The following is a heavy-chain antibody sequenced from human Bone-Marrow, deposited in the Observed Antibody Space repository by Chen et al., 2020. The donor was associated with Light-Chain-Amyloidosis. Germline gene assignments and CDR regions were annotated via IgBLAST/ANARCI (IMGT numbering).Heavy chain of an antibody. J-gene: IGHJ4*02. CDR2: ITTSANTI. V-gene: IGHV3-48*02. CDR1: GFTFSTST. CDR3: ARRGGGQLLRQYFDS. Sequence: EVQLVQSGGGLVQPGGSLRLSCAVSGFTFSTSTMNWVRQAPGKGLEWIAVITTSANTIYYPYSVTCRFTISRDLARNSLYLEMTSLRDEDTSIYYCARRGGGQLLRQYFDSWGQGTLVTVSS. D-gene: IGHD3-16*01.